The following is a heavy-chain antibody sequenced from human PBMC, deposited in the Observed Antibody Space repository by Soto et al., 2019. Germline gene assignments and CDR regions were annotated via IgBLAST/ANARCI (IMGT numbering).Heavy chain of an antibody. V-gene: IGHV1-18*01. D-gene: IGHD4-17*01. J-gene: IGHJ6*02. Sequence: ASVKISCKASGDTFTSYGISCVLQAPGQGREWMGWISAYNGNTNYAQKLQGRVTMTTDTSTSTAYMELRSLRSDDTAVYYCARVSDYGDPDYYYGMDVWGQGTTVTVSS. CDR1: GDTFTSYG. CDR3: ARVSDYGDPDYYYGMDV. CDR2: ISAYNGNT.